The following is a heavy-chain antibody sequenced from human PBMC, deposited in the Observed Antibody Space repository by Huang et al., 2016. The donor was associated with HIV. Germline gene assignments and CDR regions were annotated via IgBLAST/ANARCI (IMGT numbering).Heavy chain of an antibody. J-gene: IGHJ4*02. CDR3: ASQAVDYDYVWGSYRDY. CDR2: VGQSGST. CDR1: GGSISSGAYS. D-gene: IGHD3-16*02. V-gene: IGHV4-30-2*01. Sequence: QLHLQESGSGLVKPSQTLSLTCAVSGGSISSGAYSWSWIRQPPGKGREWIGCVGQSGSTYYNPALKSRVSISVDRSKNNFALKLNSVAAADTAVYYCASQAVDYDYVWGSYRDYWGQGTLVTVSS.